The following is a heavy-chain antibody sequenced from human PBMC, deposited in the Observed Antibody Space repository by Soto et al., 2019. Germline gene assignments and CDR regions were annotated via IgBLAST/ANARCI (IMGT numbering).Heavy chain of an antibody. J-gene: IGHJ3*02. CDR2: IIPIFGTA. D-gene: IGHD3-22*01. CDR1: GGTFSSYA. CDR3: ASSYYYDSSGYQDAFDI. V-gene: IGHV1-69*13. Sequence: SVKVSCKASGGTFSSYAISWVRQAPGQGLEWKGGIIPIFGTANYAQKFQGRVTITADESTSTAYMELSSLRSEDTAVYYCASSYYYDSSGYQDAFDIWGQGTMVTVSS.